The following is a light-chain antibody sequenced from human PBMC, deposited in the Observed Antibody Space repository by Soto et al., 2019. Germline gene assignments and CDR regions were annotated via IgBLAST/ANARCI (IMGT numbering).Light chain of an antibody. CDR3: QQYGNSRYT. J-gene: IGKJ2*01. CDR1: QSVNSNY. Sequence: ETVLTQSPGTLSLSPGDRATLSCRASQSVNSNYLAWYQQIPGQAPRLLIYGVSNRATGIQDRFSGSGSGTDFTLTISRLEPEDFAMYYCQQYGNSRYTFGQGTKLEIK. V-gene: IGKV3-20*01. CDR2: GVS.